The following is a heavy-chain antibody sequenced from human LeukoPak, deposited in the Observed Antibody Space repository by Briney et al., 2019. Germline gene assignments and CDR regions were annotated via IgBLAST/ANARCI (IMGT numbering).Heavy chain of an antibody. V-gene: IGHV3-23*01. CDR3: AKAPPPYCSGGSCFDAFDI. D-gene: IGHD2-15*01. CDR2: ISGSGGST. Sequence: GGSLRLSCAASGFTFSSYVMSWVRQAPGKGLEWVSAISGSGGSTYYADSVKGRFTISRDNSKKTLYLQMNSLRAEDTTVYYCAKAPPPYCSGGSCFDAFDIWGQGTMVTVSS. J-gene: IGHJ3*02. CDR1: GFTFSSYV.